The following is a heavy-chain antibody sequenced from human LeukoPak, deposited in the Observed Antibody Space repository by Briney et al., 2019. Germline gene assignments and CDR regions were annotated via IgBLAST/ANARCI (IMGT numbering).Heavy chain of an antibody. V-gene: IGHV4-59*08. CDR3: ARLGGDY. CDR2: IYYSGST. J-gene: IGHJ4*02. Sequence: PSETLSLTCTVSGGSISSYCWSWIRQPPGKGLEWIGYIYYSGSTNYNPSLKSRVTISVDTSKNQFSLKLSSVTAADTAVYYCARLGGDYWGQGTLVTVSS. CDR1: GGSISSYC.